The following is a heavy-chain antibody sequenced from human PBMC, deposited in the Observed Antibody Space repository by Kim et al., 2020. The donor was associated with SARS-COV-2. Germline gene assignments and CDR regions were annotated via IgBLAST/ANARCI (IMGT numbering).Heavy chain of an antibody. J-gene: IGHJ4*02. CDR3: ARDLVYSFDY. D-gene: IGHD2-21*01. CDR2: IRISDGAI. CDR1: GFTFSDYS. Sequence: GGSLRLSCAASGFTFSDYSMNWVRQAPGKGLEWISYIRISDGAIFYADSVRGRFTISTDNAKNSLYLQMNSLRAEDTAVYYCARDLVYSFDYWGQGSLVT. V-gene: IGHV3-48*04.